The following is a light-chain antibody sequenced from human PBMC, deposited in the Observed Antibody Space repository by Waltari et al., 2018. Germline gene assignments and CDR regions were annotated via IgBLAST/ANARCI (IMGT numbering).Light chain of an antibody. J-gene: IGLJ1*01. Sequence: SYELTQPPSVSVSPGQTATITCPGDKLAEMYFCWYQPKPGQSPVVVIYQDNKRPPGIPERFFGSSSGNTATLTITGTQATDEADYYCQAWDSTAGVFGTGTKVIVL. CDR2: QDN. V-gene: IGLV3-1*01. CDR1: KLAEMY. CDR3: QAWDSTAGV.